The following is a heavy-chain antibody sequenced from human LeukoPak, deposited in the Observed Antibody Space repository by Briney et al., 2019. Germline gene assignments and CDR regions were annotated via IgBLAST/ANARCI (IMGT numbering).Heavy chain of an antibody. CDR1: GFTFSSYA. J-gene: IGHJ4*02. D-gene: IGHD2-21*02. V-gene: IGHV3-23*01. CDR3: AKDPVVTPVH. CDR2: ISGRGGTT. Sequence: GGSLRLSCGASGFTFSSYAMSWVRQAPGKGLEWASAISGRGGTTYYADSVKGRFTISRDNSKNTLYLQMNSLTAEDTAVYYCAKDPVVTPVHWGQGTVVTVPS.